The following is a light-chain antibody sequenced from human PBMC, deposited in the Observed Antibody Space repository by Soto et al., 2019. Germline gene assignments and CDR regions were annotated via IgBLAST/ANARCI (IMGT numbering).Light chain of an antibody. CDR1: SSDVGSYNF. Sequence: QSALTQPASVSGSPGQSITISCTGTSSDVGSYNFVSWYQQHPGKAPKFMIYEVSKRPSGVTNRFSGSKSGTTASLTISGPQTDDEADYYCCSYAGSSTWVFGGGTQLTVL. CDR3: CSYAGSSTWV. CDR2: EVS. V-gene: IGLV2-23*02. J-gene: IGLJ3*02.